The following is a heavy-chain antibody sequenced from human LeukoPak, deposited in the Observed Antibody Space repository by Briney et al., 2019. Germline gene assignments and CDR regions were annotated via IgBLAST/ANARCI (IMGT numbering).Heavy chain of an antibody. CDR1: GYSFTNYW. Sequence: GESLKISCKGSGYSFTNYWIGWVRQMPGKGLGWMGIIYLGDSDTRYSPSFQGQVTISADKSISTAYLQWSSLKASDTAMYYCARQEEYGDYEIDYWGQGTLVTVSS. D-gene: IGHD4-17*01. V-gene: IGHV5-51*01. CDR3: ARQEEYGDYEIDY. J-gene: IGHJ4*02. CDR2: IYLGDSDT.